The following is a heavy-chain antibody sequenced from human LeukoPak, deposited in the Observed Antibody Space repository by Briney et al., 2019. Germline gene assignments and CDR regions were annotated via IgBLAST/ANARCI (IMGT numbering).Heavy chain of an antibody. CDR1: GFTFSGYP. V-gene: IGHV3-64D*06. CDR2: ITPNGHNT. CDR3: VEDLDDYWPPDAFDL. D-gene: IGHD5-24*01. Sequence: GGSLRLSCSASGFTFSGYPMHWVRQAPGKGLEFVSTITPNGHNTYYADSVRGRFTISRDNSKNTLYLQMSSLRTEDMAVYYCVEDLDDYWPPDAFDLWGQETMVSVSS. J-gene: IGHJ3*01.